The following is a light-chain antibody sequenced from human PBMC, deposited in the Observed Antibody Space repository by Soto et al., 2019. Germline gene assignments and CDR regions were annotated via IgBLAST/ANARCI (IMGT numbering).Light chain of an antibody. CDR3: QQYGGSPQIA. CDR2: GAS. Sequence: EVVLTQSPGTLSLSPGERATLSCRASQSVTSSYLAWYQQKPGQAPRLLIFGASSRATGIPDRFSGSGSGTDFTLTISRLEPEDFVVYYCQQYGGSPQIAFGQGTRLEIK. V-gene: IGKV3-20*01. J-gene: IGKJ5*01. CDR1: QSVTSSY.